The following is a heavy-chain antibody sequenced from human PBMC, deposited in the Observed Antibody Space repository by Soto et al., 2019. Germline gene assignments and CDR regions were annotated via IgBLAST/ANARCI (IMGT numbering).Heavy chain of an antibody. CDR3: ARVGTQIDY. CDR2: ISAYNGNT. V-gene: IGHV1-18*01. J-gene: IGHJ4*02. CDR1: GYTFTNFG. D-gene: IGHD7-27*01. Sequence: QVQLVQSGAEVKQPGASVKVSCQASGYTFTNFGISWVRQAPGQGLEWMGWISAYNGNTNYAQNFQGRVTMTTDTSTSKAYMELRGLRSDGTAVYYFARVGTQIDYGGQGTLVTVSS.